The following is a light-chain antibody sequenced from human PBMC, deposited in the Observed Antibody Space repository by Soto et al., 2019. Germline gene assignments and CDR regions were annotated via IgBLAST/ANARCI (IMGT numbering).Light chain of an antibody. Sequence: EIVLTQSPGTLSLSPLELVTRSFMAGQIVTSSQLAWYQQKPGQAPRLLVFGASSRVLGIPDRFSGSGSGTDFTLTISRLEPEDFAVYYCHHYGSSPLTFGQGTRLEIK. V-gene: IGKV3-20*01. CDR3: HHYGSSPLT. CDR1: QIVTSSQ. J-gene: IGKJ5*01. CDR2: GAS.